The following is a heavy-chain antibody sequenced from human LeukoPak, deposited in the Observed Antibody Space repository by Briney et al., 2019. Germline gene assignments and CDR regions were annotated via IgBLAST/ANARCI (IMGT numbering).Heavy chain of an antibody. V-gene: IGHV3-23*01. CDR3: AKDLSSATVTDGFDY. D-gene: IGHD4-17*01. J-gene: IGHJ4*02. CDR1: GFTFSSYA. Sequence: GGSLRLSCAASGFTFSSYAMSWVRQAPGKGLEWVSAISGSGGSTYYADSVKGRFTISRDNSKNTLYLQMNSPRAEDTAVYYCAKDLSSATVTDGFDYWGQGTLVTVSS. CDR2: ISGSGGST.